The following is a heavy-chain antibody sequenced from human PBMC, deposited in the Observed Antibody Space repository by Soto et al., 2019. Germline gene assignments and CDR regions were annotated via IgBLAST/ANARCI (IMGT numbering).Heavy chain of an antibody. CDR2: IYHSGST. Sequence: SEALSLTCAVSSYSISSGYYWGWIRQPPGKGLEWIGSIYHSGSTYYNPSLKSRVTISVDTSKNQFSLKLSSVTAADTAVYYYARTGYCSGGSCYFRFDYWGQGTLVTVSS. CDR3: ARTGYCSGGSCYFRFDY. J-gene: IGHJ4*02. V-gene: IGHV4-38-2*01. CDR1: SYSISSGYY. D-gene: IGHD2-15*01.